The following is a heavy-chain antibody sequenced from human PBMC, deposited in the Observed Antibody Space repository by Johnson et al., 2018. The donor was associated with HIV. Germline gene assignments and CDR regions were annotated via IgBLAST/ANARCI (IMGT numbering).Heavy chain of an antibody. CDR1: GFTVSSNY. Sequence: VQLVESGGGLIQPGGSLRLSCAASGFTVSSNYMSWVRQAPGKGLEWVSIIYSGGRTYHADSVTGRFTLSRDNSKNPLYLQMNSLRAEDTAVYYCARDRGVFWNNDYKGDAFDIWGQGTMVTVSS. CDR2: IYSGGRT. J-gene: IGHJ3*02. D-gene: IGHD3-3*01. V-gene: IGHV3-53*01. CDR3: ARDRGVFWNNDYKGDAFDI.